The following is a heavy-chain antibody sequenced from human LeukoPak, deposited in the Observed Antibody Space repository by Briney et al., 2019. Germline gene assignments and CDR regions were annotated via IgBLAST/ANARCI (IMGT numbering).Heavy chain of an antibody. Sequence: GGSLRLSCAASGFTFSNFGMSWVRQAPGKGLEWVSAISVSGDSTNYADSVKGRFTISRDNSKNTLYLQMNSLRAEDTDVYYCAKVFFMDYWGQGTLVTVSS. J-gene: IGHJ4*02. V-gene: IGHV3-23*01. CDR2: ISVSGDST. CDR1: GFTFSNFG. D-gene: IGHD2-8*01. CDR3: AKVFFMDY.